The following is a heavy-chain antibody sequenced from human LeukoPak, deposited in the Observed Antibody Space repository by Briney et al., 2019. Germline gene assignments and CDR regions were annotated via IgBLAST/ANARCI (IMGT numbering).Heavy chain of an antibody. V-gene: IGHV4-34*01. J-gene: IGHJ4*02. Sequence: PSETLSLTCTVSGGSISPYYWSWIRQPPGKGLEWIGEINHSGSTNYNPSLKSRVTISVDTSKNQFSLKLSSVTAADTAVYYCARGRRDGYKVRRYFDYWGQGTLVTVSS. D-gene: IGHD5-24*01. CDR2: INHSGST. CDR3: ARGRRDGYKVRRYFDY. CDR1: GGSISPYY.